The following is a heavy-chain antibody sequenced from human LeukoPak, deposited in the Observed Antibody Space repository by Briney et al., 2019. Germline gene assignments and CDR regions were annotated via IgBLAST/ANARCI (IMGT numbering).Heavy chain of an antibody. D-gene: IGHD6-19*01. CDR2: ISGSGGST. V-gene: IGHV3-23*01. J-gene: IGHJ3*02. CDR3: AKVRGQSSGWYGDAFDI. CDR1: GFTFSSYA. Sequence: GGSLRLSCAASGFTFSSYAMSWVRQAPGKGLEWVSAISGSGGSTYYADSVKGRFTISRDNSKNTLYLQMNSLRAEDTAVYYCAKVRGQSSGWYGDAFDIWGQGTMVTVSS.